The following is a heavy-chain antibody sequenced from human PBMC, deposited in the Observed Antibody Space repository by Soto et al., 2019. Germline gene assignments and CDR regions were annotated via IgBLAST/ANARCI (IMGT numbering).Heavy chain of an antibody. CDR2: IKQDGSEK. V-gene: IGHV3-7*01. D-gene: IGHD6-13*01. J-gene: IGHJ4*02. Sequence: ALRLYCAASGVTLGRCGMSGGRRAPGKGLEWVANIKQDGSEKYYVDSVKGRFTISRDNAKNSLYLQMNSLGAEDTAVSYCARLEAAAAQFDYWGQGTLLTVYS. CDR3: ARLEAAAAQFDY. CDR1: GVTLGRCG.